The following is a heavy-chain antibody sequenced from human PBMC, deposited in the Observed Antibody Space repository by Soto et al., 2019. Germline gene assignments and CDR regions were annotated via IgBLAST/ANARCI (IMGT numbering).Heavy chain of an antibody. CDR3: SRGNDAYKGGRT. CDR1: DGSLSDDY. D-gene: IGHD1-1*01. J-gene: IGHJ5*02. CDR2: IHPRGST. V-gene: IGHV4-34*02. Sequence: QVQLQQWGAGLLKPSETLSLTCAVYDGSLSDDYYTWTRQSPGKGLEWIGEIHPRGSTYYNPSLKTRVTLSQDTSKTQFSLNLISVTAADTGEHYCSRGNDAYKGGRTWGQGTLVTVSS.